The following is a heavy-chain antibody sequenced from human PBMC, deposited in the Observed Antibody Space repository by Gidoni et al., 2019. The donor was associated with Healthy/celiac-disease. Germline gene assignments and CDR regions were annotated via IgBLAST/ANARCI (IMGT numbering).Heavy chain of an antibody. CDR1: EFTLSSYA. CDR3: AKSLAGTEAFDI. CDR2: ISGSGGST. J-gene: IGHJ3*02. Sequence: EVQLLESGGGLVQRGGFLRLSCAASEFTLSSYAMSWVRQAPGKGLEWVAAISGSGGSTYYADSVKGRFTISRDNSKNTLYLQMNSLRAEDTAVYYCAKSLAGTEAFDIWGQGTMVTVSS. D-gene: IGHD6-13*01. V-gene: IGHV3-23*01.